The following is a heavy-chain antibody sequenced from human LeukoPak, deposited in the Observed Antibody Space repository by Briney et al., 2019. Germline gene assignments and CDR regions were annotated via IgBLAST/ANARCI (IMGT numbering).Heavy chain of an antibody. D-gene: IGHD3-10*01. CDR1: GHSISNDW. CDR3: TLIQGWGSGSYYRDF. J-gene: IGHJ4*02. V-gene: IGHV3-15*01. CDR2: VKSKSAGETT. Sequence: GGSLRLSCAASGHSISNDWMSWVRQAPGKGLEWVARVKSKSAGETTDYAAPVKGRFTISRDDSKNTLYLQMNSLKTEDTAVYYCTLIQGWGSGSYYRDFWGQGTLVTVSS.